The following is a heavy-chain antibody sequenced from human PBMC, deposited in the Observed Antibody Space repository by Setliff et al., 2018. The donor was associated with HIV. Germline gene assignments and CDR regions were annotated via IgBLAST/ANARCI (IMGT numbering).Heavy chain of an antibody. CDR3: ARTYYYGSGSSNWFDP. CDR1: GGSISITTYY. CDR2: IYYSGST. V-gene: IGHV4-39*01. J-gene: IGHJ5*02. D-gene: IGHD3-10*01. Sequence: PSETLSLTCTVSGGSISITTYYWGWIRQPPGKGLEWIGSIYYSGSTHYNPSLKSRVTISVDTSKNQFSLKLSSVTAADTAVYYCARTYYYGSGSSNWFDPWGQGTLVTVSS.